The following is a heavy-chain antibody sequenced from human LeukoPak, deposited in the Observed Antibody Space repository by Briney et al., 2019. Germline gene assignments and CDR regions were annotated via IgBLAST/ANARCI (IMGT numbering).Heavy chain of an antibody. V-gene: IGHV3-30*02. Sequence: PGGSLRLSCAASGFTFSSYGMHWVSQAPGKGLEWVAFIRYDGSNKYYADSVKGRFTISRDNSKNTLYLQMNSLRAEDTAVYYCAKDARRASYCGGDCYSNFDYWGQGTLVTVSS. CDR3: AKDARRASYCGGDCYSNFDY. D-gene: IGHD2-21*01. J-gene: IGHJ4*02. CDR1: GFTFSSYG. CDR2: IRYDGSNK.